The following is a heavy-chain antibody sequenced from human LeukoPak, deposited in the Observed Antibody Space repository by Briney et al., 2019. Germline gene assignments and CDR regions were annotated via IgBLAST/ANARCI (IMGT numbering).Heavy chain of an antibody. CDR3: AKDYYGSGSCQFDY. CDR1: GFTFSSYA. J-gene: IGHJ4*02. Sequence: GGSLRLSCAASGFTFSSYAMSWVRQAPGKGLEWVSAISGSGGSTYYADSVKGRFTISRDNFKNTLYLQMNSLRAEDTAVYYCAKDYYGSGSCQFDYWGQGTLVTVSS. V-gene: IGHV3-23*01. CDR2: ISGSGGST. D-gene: IGHD3-10*01.